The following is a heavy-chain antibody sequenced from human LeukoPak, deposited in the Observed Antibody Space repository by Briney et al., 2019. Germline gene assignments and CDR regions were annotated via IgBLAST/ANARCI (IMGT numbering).Heavy chain of an antibody. V-gene: IGHV1-46*01. D-gene: IGHD5/OR15-5a*01. CDR3: ASTRGGSGYYYGMDV. CDR2: INSGGGGT. J-gene: IGHJ6*02. CDR1: GYTFTTYY. Sequence: GASVKVSCKASGYTFTTYYIHWMRQAPGQGLEWMGTINSGGGGTIYAQRFEDRVTMTRDTSISTAYMELSRLRSDDTAVYYCASTRGGSGYYYGMDVWGQGTTVTVSS.